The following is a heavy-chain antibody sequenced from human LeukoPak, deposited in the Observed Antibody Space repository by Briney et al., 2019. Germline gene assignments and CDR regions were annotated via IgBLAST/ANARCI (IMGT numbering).Heavy chain of an antibody. Sequence: SETLSLTCTVSGGSISSGSYYWSWIRQPAATGLEWIGRMYASGSTNYNPSLPRRVTISIELSNSQFSLQLSSVTTADTAVYYCARERDGEIGYCSSTSCYRWSSADYWGQGTLVTVSS. CDR2: MYASGST. V-gene: IGHV4-61*02. CDR1: GGSISSGSYY. CDR3: ARERDGEIGYCSSTSCYRWSSADY. D-gene: IGHD2-2*02. J-gene: IGHJ4*02.